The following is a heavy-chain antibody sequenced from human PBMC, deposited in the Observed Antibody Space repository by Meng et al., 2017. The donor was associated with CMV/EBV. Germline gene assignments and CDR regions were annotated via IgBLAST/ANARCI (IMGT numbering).Heavy chain of an antibody. D-gene: IGHD2-21*01. Sequence: GGSLRLSCAASGFTVSSNYTSWVRQAPGKGLEWVSVIYSGGSTYYADSVKGRFTISRDNSKNTLYLQMNSLRAEDTAVYYCARDSYCGGDCYSDYWGQGTLVTVSS. CDR3: ARDSYCGGDCYSDY. J-gene: IGHJ4*02. CDR1: GFTVSSNY. CDR2: IYSGGST. V-gene: IGHV3-66*02.